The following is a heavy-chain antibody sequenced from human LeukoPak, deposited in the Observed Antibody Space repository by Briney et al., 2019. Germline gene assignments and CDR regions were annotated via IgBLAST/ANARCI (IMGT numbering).Heavy chain of an antibody. D-gene: IGHD1-20*01. Sequence: SETLSLTCTVSGGSISSSSYYWGWIRQPPGKGLELIGSIYYSGSTYYNPSLKSRVTISVDTSKNQFSLKLSSVTAADTAVYYCARHRYNWNGYYYYGMDVWGQGTTVTVSS. V-gene: IGHV4-39*01. J-gene: IGHJ6*02. CDR1: GGSISSSSYY. CDR2: IYYSGST. CDR3: ARHRYNWNGYYYYGMDV.